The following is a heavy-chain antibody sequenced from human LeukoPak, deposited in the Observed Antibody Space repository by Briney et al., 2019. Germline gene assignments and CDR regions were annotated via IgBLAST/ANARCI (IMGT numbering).Heavy chain of an antibody. CDR2: INPNSGGT. CDR3: ARAGYSSSFFDY. D-gene: IGHD6-13*01. CDR1: GYTFTGYY. Sequence: ASVNVSCKASGYTFTGYYMHWVRQAPGQGLEWMGRINPNSGGTNYAQKFQGRVTMTRDTSISTAYMELSRLRSDDTAVYYCARAGYSSSFFDYWGQGTLVTVSS. J-gene: IGHJ4*02. V-gene: IGHV1-2*06.